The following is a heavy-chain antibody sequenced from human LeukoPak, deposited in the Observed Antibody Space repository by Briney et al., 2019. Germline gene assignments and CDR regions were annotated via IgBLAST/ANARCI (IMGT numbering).Heavy chain of an antibody. V-gene: IGHV1-69*04. CDR3: ARDGIGYCSSTSCLPDY. D-gene: IGHD2-2*01. CDR1: GGTFSSYA. J-gene: IGHJ4*02. CDR2: IIPILGIA. Sequence: GASVKVSCKASGGTFSSYAISWVRQAPGQGLEWMGRIIPILGIANYAQKFQGRVTITADKSTSTAYMELSSLRSEDTAVYYCARDGIGYCSSTSCLPDYWGQGTLVTVSS.